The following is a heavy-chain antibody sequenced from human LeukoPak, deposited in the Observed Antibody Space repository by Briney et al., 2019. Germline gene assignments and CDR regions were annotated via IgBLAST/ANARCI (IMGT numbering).Heavy chain of an antibody. V-gene: IGHV4-30-4*01. CDR1: GGSISGGDYY. Sequence: SETLSLTCTVSGGSISGGDYYWSWIRQPPGKGLEWLGYLYYSGSTYYNPSLKSGVTISVDTSKNQFSLKLRSVTAADTAVYYCARDSSSWYSYGMDVWGKGTTVTVSS. D-gene: IGHD6-13*01. J-gene: IGHJ6*04. CDR3: ARDSSSWYSYGMDV. CDR2: LYYSGST.